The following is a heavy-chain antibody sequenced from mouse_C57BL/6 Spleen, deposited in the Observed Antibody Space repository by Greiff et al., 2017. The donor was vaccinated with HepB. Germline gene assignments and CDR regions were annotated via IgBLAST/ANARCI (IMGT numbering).Heavy chain of an antibody. Sequence: QVQLQQPGAELVRPGSSVKLSCKASGYTFTSYWMHWVKQRPIQGLEWIGNIDPSDSETHYNQKFKDKATLTVYKSSSTAYMQLSSLKSEDSAVYYCAREDAYYYGSSTYYFDYWGQGTTLTVSS. J-gene: IGHJ2*01. CDR3: AREDAYYYGSSTYYFDY. CDR2: IDPSDSET. D-gene: IGHD1-1*01. V-gene: IGHV1-52*01. CDR1: GYTFTSYW.